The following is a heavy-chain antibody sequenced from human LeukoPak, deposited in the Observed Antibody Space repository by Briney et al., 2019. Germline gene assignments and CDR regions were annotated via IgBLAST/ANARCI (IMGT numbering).Heavy chain of an antibody. J-gene: IGHJ5*02. V-gene: IGHV4-34*01. CDR3: ARVGIRFLEWLSPRGWFDP. CDR1: GGSFSGYY. CDR2: INHSGST. D-gene: IGHD3-3*01. Sequence: SETLSLTCAVYGGSFSGYYWSWIRQPPGKGLEWIGEINHSGSTNYNPSLKSRVTISVDTSKNQFSLKLSSVTAADTAVYYCARVGIRFLEWLSPRGWFDPWGQGTLVTVSS.